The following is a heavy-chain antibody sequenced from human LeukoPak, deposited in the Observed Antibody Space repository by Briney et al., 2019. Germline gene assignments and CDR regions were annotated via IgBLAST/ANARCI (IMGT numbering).Heavy chain of an antibody. D-gene: IGHD2-15*01. Sequence: GSLRLSCAASGFTFSSYAMSWIRQPAGKGLEWIGHIYTSGSTNYNPSLKSRVTMSVDTSKNQFSLRLSSVTAADTAVYYCAREGGLARGYNYYYGMDVWGQGTTVTVSS. J-gene: IGHJ6*02. CDR1: GFTFSSYA. V-gene: IGHV4-4*07. CDR3: AREGGLARGYNYYYGMDV. CDR2: IYTSGST.